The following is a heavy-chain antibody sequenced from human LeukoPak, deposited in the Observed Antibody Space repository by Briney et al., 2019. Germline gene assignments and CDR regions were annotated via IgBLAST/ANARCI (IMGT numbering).Heavy chain of an antibody. V-gene: IGHV3-30*02. J-gene: IGHJ6*03. CDR2: IQYDGSNK. D-gene: IGHD4-17*01. Sequence: GGSLRLSCAASGFTFSSYAMHRVRQAPGKGLEWVAFIQYDGSNKYYADSVKGRFTISRDNANNTLYLQMNILRAEDTAVYYCAKFVRATVTTSFVTDYCMDVWGKGTTVTVSS. CDR1: GFTFSSYA. CDR3: AKFVRATVTTSFVTDYCMDV.